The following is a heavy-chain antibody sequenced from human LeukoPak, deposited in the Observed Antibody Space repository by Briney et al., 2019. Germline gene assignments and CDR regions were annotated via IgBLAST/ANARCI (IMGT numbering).Heavy chain of an antibody. CDR1: GGSISSYY. CDR2: IYYSGST. Sequence: SETLSLTCTVSGGSISSYYWSWIRQPPGKGLEWIGYIYYSGSTNYNPSLKSRVTISVDTFKNQFSLKLSSVTAADTAVYYCARRVGYSYGPFDYWGQGTLVTVSS. J-gene: IGHJ4*02. CDR3: ARRVGYSYGPFDY. D-gene: IGHD5-18*01. V-gene: IGHV4-59*08.